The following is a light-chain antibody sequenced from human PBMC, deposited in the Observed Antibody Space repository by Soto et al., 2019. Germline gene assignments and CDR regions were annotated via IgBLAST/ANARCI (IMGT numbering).Light chain of an antibody. CDR2: VGTGGIVG. V-gene: IGLV9-49*01. CDR1: SGYSNYK. J-gene: IGLJ3*02. CDR3: GPDHGRGSNFGWG. Sequence: QSVLTQPPSASASLGASVTLTCTLSSGYSNYKVDWYQQSPGKGPRFVMRVGTGGIVGTKGDGIPDRFPVLGSGLNRYLTIKNIQEEDGSHGRRGPDHGRGSNFGWGFGGATQLTVL.